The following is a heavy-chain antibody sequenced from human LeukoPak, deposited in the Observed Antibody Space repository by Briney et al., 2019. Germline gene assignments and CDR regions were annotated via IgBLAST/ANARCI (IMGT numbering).Heavy chain of an antibody. CDR2: ISSSGSTI. CDR1: GFTFSSYS. Sequence: GGSLRLSCAASGFTFSSYSMNWVRQAPGKGLEWVSYISSSGSTIYYADSVKGRFTISRDNAKNSLYLQMNSLRAEDTAVYYCARRGDATGDLDYWGQGTLVTVSS. CDR3: ARRGDATGDLDY. J-gene: IGHJ4*02. V-gene: IGHV3-48*04. D-gene: IGHD7-27*01.